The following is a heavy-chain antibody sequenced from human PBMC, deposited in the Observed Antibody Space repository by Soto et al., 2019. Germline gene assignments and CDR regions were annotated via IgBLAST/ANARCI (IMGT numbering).Heavy chain of an antibody. CDR2: IYYSGST. Sequence: SETLSLTCTVSGGSISSSSYYWVWIRQPPGKGLEWIGSIYYSGSTYYNPSLKSRVTISVDTSKNQFSLKLSSVTAADTAVYYCAGLDLGSGDYLDYWGQGTLVTVSS. V-gene: IGHV4-39*01. D-gene: IGHD2-15*01. CDR3: AGLDLGSGDYLDY. J-gene: IGHJ4*02. CDR1: GGSISSSSYY.